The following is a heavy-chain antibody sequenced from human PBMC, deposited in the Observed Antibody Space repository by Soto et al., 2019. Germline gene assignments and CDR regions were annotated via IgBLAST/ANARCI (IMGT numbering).Heavy chain of an antibody. CDR3: ARDFRVRPDSITIFGVAPPAAYGMDV. CDR2: IYYSGST. Sequence: PSETLSLTCTVSGGSVSSGSYYWSWIRQPPGKGLECIGYIYYSGSTNYNPSLKSRVTITVDTSKNQFSLKLSSVTAADTAVYYCARDFRVRPDSITIFGVAPPAAYGMDVWGQGTTVTVSS. V-gene: IGHV4-61*01. D-gene: IGHD3-3*01. J-gene: IGHJ6*02. CDR1: GGSVSSGSYY.